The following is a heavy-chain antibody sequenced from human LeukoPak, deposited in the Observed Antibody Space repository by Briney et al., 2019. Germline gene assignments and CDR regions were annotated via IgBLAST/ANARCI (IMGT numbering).Heavy chain of an antibody. Sequence: SETLSLTCAVSGGSISSGGYYWSWIRQPPGKGLEWIGYIYYSGSTNYNPSLKSRVTISVDTSKNQFSPKLSSVTAADTAVYYCARGDCTNGVCYRDGIYYYYGMDVWGQGTTVTVSS. J-gene: IGHJ6*02. CDR1: GGSISSGGYY. D-gene: IGHD2-8*01. CDR2: IYYSGST. V-gene: IGHV4-61*08. CDR3: ARGDCTNGVCYRDGIYYYYGMDV.